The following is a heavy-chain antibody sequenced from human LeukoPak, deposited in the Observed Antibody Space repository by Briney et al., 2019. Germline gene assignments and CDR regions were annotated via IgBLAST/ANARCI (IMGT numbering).Heavy chain of an antibody. CDR1: GYTLTELS. CDR2: FDPEDGET. J-gene: IGHJ6*02. V-gene: IGHV1-24*01. Sequence: ASVKVSCKVSGYTLTELSMHWVRQAPGKGLEWMGGFDPEDGETIYAQKLQGRVTMTEDTSTDTAYMELSSLRSEDTAVYYCATDRGYCSSTSCYRKNGMDVWGQGTTVTVSS. D-gene: IGHD2-2*01. CDR3: ATDRGYCSSTSCYRKNGMDV.